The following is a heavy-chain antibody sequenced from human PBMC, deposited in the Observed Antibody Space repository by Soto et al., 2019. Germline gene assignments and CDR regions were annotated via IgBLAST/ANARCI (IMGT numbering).Heavy chain of an antibody. Sequence: GGSLRLSCAASGFTFSSYSMNWVRQAPGKGLEWVSSISSSSSYIYYADSVKGRFTISRDNAKNSLYLQMNSLRAEDTAVYYCARAYYYDSSGYDYHFDYWGQGTLVTVSS. J-gene: IGHJ4*02. CDR2: ISSSSSYI. D-gene: IGHD3-22*01. CDR1: GFTFSSYS. V-gene: IGHV3-21*01. CDR3: ARAYYYDSSGYDYHFDY.